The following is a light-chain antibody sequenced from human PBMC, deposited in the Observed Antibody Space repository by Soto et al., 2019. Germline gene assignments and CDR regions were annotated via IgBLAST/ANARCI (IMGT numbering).Light chain of an antibody. Sequence: QSALTQPASVSGSPGQSITISCTGTSSDVGGYNYVSWYQQHPGKAPKLVIYDVSNRPSGFANRFSGSKSGNTASLTISGLQAEDEADYYGSSYTSSSTLHVFGTGTKLTVL. CDR2: DVS. J-gene: IGLJ1*01. CDR3: SSYTSSSTLHV. CDR1: SSDVGGYNY. V-gene: IGLV2-14*01.